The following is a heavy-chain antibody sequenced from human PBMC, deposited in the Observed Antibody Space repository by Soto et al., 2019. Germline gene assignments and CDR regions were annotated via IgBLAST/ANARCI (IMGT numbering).Heavy chain of an antibody. CDR3: ARDHVAVAGTNYYGMDV. J-gene: IGHJ6*02. CDR1: GFTFSSYA. CDR2: ISNDGSNK. D-gene: IGHD6-19*01. Sequence: GGSLRLSCAASGFTFSSYAMHWVRQAPGKGLEWVAVISNDGSNKYYADSVKGRFTISRDNSKNTRYLQMNSLRAEDTAVYYCARDHVAVAGTNYYGMDVWGQGTTVTVSS. V-gene: IGHV3-30-3*01.